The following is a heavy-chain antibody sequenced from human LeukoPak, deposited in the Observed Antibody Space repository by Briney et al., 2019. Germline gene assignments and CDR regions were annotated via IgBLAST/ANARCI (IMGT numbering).Heavy chain of an antibody. CDR1: GYTFTSYD. D-gene: IGHD3-16*01. J-gene: IGHJ6*02. CDR3: ARSEWGSNYGVYYYGMDV. CDR2: MNPNSGNT. Sequence: ASVKVSCKASGYTFTSYDINWVRQATGQGLEWMGWMNPNSGNTGYAQKFQGGVTMTRNTSISTAYMELSSLRSEDTAVYYCARSEWGSNYGVYYYGMDVWGQGTTVTVSS. V-gene: IGHV1-8*01.